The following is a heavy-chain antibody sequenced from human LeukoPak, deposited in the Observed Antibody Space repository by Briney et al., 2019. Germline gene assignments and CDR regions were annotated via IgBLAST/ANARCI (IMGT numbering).Heavy chain of an antibody. CDR3: ARGLGPNCSSTSCYLNWFDP. D-gene: IGHD2-2*01. CDR1: GGSFSGYY. Sequence: SETLSLTCAVYGGSFSGYYWSWIRQPPGKGLEWIGKINHSGSTNYNPSLKSRVTISVDTSKNQFSLKLSSVTAADTAVYYCARGLGPNCSSTSCYLNWFDPWGQGTLVTVSS. V-gene: IGHV4-34*01. J-gene: IGHJ5*02. CDR2: INHSGST.